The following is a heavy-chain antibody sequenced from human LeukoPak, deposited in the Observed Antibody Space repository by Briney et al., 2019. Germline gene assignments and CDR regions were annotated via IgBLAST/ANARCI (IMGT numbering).Heavy chain of an antibody. V-gene: IGHV1-2*02. J-gene: IGHJ5*02. Sequence: ASVKVSCKASGYTFTGYYMHWVRQAPGQGLEWMGWINPNSGGTNYAQKFQGRVTMTRDTSISTAYMELSRLRSDDTAVYYCAREFRILPHNWFDPWGRGTLVTVSS. D-gene: IGHD2-15*01. CDR1: GYTFTGYY. CDR3: AREFRILPHNWFDP. CDR2: INPNSGGT.